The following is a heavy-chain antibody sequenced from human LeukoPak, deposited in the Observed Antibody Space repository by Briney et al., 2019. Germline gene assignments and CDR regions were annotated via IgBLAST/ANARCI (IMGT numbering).Heavy chain of an antibody. CDR1: GGSFSGYY. Sequence: SETLSLTCAVYGGSFSGYYWSWIRQPPGKGLEWIGEINHSGSTNYNPSLKSRVTISVDTSKNQFSLKLSSVTAADTALYYCARGRSYYYGSGRMPAFYYMDVWGKGTRSPSP. D-gene: IGHD3-10*01. CDR2: INHSGST. J-gene: IGHJ6*03. CDR3: ARGRSYYYGSGRMPAFYYMDV. V-gene: IGHV4-34*01.